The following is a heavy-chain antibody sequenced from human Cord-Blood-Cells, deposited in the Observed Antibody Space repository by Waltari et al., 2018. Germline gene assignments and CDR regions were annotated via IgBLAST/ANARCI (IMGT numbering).Heavy chain of an antibody. CDR2: IKHSGST. J-gene: IGHJ4*02. V-gene: IGHV4-34*01. D-gene: IGHD2-2*01. Sequence: QVQLQQWGAGLLKPSETLSLTCAVYGGSFSGYYWSWIRQPPGKGLEWIGEIKHSGSTNYNPSLKSRVTISVDTSKNQFSLKLSSVTAADTAVYYCARVSLASPAAIYFDYWGQGTLVTVSS. CDR1: GGSFSGYY. CDR3: ARVSLASPAAIYFDY.